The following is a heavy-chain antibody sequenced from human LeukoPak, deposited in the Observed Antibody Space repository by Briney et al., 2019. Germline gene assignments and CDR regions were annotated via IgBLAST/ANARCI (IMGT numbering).Heavy chain of an antibody. CDR2: ISSSSTFI. J-gene: IGHJ6*03. Sequence: GGSLRLSCAASGFAFSLYGINWVRQAPGKGLEWVSSISSSSTFIYYADSVKGRFTISRDNAKKSVYLQMNSLRAEDTAVYYCARSARYCTNGVCPTFYYYYMDVWGKGTTVTVSS. CDR3: ARSARYCTNGVCPTFYYYYMDV. D-gene: IGHD2-8*01. V-gene: IGHV3-21*01. CDR1: GFAFSLYG.